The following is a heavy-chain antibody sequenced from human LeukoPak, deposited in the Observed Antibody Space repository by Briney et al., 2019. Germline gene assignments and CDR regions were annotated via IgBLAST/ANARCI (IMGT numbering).Heavy chain of an antibody. Sequence: SETLSLTCTVSGGSISSSSYYWGWIRQPPGKGLEWIGSIYYSGSTYYNPSLKSRVTISVDTSKNQFSLKLSSVTAADTAVYYCVTSISLAGWGGFDVWGQGTKVTVSS. J-gene: IGHJ3*01. V-gene: IGHV4-39*01. CDR1: GGSISSSSYY. CDR2: IYYSGST. CDR3: VTSISLAGWGGFDV. D-gene: IGHD3-16*01.